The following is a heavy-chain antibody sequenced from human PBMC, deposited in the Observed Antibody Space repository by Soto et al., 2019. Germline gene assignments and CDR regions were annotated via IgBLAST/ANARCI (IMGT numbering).Heavy chain of an antibody. D-gene: IGHD3-3*01. CDR3: ARESRFLEWLSLNWFDP. CDR1: GYTFTSYG. V-gene: IGHV1-18*01. Sequence: ASVKVSCKASGYTFTSYGISWVRQAPGQGLEWMGRISAYNGNTSYAQRLQGRVTMTTDTSTNTAYMEVKNLISDDTAVYYCARESRFLEWLSLNWFDPWGQGTLVTVSS. J-gene: IGHJ5*02. CDR2: ISAYNGNT.